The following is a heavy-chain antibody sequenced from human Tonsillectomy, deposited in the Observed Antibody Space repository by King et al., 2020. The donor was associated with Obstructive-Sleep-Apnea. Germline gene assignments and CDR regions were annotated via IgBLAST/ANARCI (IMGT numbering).Heavy chain of an antibody. V-gene: IGHV3-7*03. CDR2: IKEDGSEK. CDR1: GFTFRYSW. J-gene: IGHJ5*02. CDR3: ARESGYAYYFRS. Sequence: VQLVESGGGLVQPGGSLRLSCAASGFTFRYSWMTWVRQAPGKGLEWVANIKEDGSEKYYLDSVKGRFTISRDNAQNSLYLQMNSLRAEDTAVYYCARESGYAYYFRSWGQGTLVTVSS. D-gene: IGHD5-12*01.